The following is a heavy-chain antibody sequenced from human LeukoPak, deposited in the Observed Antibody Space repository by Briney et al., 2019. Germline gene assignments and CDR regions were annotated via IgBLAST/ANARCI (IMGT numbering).Heavy chain of an antibody. V-gene: IGHV3-33*08. CDR1: GGSISSYY. J-gene: IGHJ4*02. CDR2: IWYDGSNK. CDR3: ARDGDGMTTVTSGFDY. Sequence: PSETLSLTCTVSGGSISSYYWSWIRQPPGKGLEWVAVIWYDGSNKYYADSVKGRFTISRDNSKNTLYLQMNSLRAEDTAVYYCARDGDGMTTVTSGFDYWGQGTLVSVSS. D-gene: IGHD4-17*01.